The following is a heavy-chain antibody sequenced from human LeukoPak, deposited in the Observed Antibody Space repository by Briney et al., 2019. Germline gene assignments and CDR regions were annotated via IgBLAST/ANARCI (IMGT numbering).Heavy chain of an antibody. D-gene: IGHD3-3*01. V-gene: IGHV3-48*01. Sequence: PGGSLRLSCAASGFTFKNYSMNWVRQAPGKGLEWVAYISSSGNTTYYADPVKGRFTISRDNAKGSLHLQMDSLRADDTALYYCARDGFCDFWGQGTLVTVSS. CDR1: GFTFKNYS. J-gene: IGHJ4*02. CDR2: ISSSGNTT. CDR3: ARDGFCDF.